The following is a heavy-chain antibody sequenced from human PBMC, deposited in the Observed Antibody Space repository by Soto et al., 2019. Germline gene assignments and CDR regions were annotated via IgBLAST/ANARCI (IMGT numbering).Heavy chain of an antibody. V-gene: IGHV4-34*01. CDR2: INHSGST. CDR1: GGSFSGYY. D-gene: IGHD3-3*01. J-gene: IGHJ4*02. Sequence: PSETLSLTCAVYGGSFSGYYWSWIRQPPGKGLEWIGEINHSGSTNYNPSLKSRVTISVDTSKNQFSLKLSSVTAADTAVYYCARGSSRFWLWGQGTLVTGSS. CDR3: ARGSSRFWL.